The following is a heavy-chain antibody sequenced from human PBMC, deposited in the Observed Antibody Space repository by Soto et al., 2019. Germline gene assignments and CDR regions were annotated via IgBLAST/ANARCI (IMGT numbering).Heavy chain of an antibody. CDR2: IYYSGST. V-gene: IGHV4-61*01. D-gene: IGHD2-15*01. J-gene: IGHJ6*04. Sequence: PSETLSLTCTVSGGSVSSGSYYWSWIRQPPGKGLEWIGYIYYSGSTNYNPSLKSRVTISVDTSKNQFSLKLSSVTAADTAVYYCARGEVVAATPDHYYYGIDVRG. CDR1: GGSVSSGSYY. CDR3: ARGEVVAATPDHYYYGIDV.